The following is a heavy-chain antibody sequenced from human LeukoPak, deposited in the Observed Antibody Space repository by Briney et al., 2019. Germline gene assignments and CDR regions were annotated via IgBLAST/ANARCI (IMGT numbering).Heavy chain of an antibody. CDR1: GYSFTSYW. D-gene: IGHD1-1*01. Sequence: PGESLKISCKASGYSFTSYWIGWVRQMPGKGLEWMGIIYPGDSDTRYSPSFQGQVTISADKSISTAYLQWSSLKASDTAMYYCARQLATGTTQAGDAFDIWGQGTMVTVSS. CDR3: ARQLATGTTQAGDAFDI. CDR2: IYPGDSDT. V-gene: IGHV5-51*01. J-gene: IGHJ3*02.